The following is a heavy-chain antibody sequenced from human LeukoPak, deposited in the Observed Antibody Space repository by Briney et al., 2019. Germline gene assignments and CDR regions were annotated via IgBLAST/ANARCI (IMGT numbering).Heavy chain of an antibody. CDR2: ISAYNGNT. CDR1: GYTFTSYG. Sequence: ASVKVSCKASGYTFTSYGISWVRQAPGQGLEWMGWISAYNGNTNYAQKLQGRVTMTTDTSTSTAYMELRSLRSDDTAVYYCARLGFGELSYYPTYNWFDPWGQGTLVTVSS. D-gene: IGHD3-10*01. CDR3: ARLGFGELSYYPTYNWFDP. V-gene: IGHV1-18*01. J-gene: IGHJ5*02.